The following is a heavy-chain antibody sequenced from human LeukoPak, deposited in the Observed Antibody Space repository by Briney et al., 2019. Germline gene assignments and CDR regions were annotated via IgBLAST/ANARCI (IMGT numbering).Heavy chain of an antibody. V-gene: IGHV4-61*01. CDR1: GVSVSSGSYY. D-gene: IGHD4-17*01. CDR2: IYYSGST. Sequence: SETLSLTCTVSGVSVSSGSYYWSWIRQPPGKGLEWIGYIYYSGSTNYNPSLKSRVTMSVDTSQNQFSLKLSSVTAADTAVYYXXXDDXGDTPGGMDVWGQGTTVTVSS. CDR3: XXDDXGDTPGGMDV. J-gene: IGHJ6*02.